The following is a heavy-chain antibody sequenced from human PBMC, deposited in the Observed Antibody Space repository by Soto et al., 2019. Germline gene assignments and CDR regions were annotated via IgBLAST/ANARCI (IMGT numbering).Heavy chain of an antibody. D-gene: IGHD6-13*01. J-gene: IGHJ4*02. CDR3: AGDPSAAAPDY. CDR1: GFTFSSYA. Sequence: GGSLRLSCAASGFTFSSYAMHWVRQAPGKGLEWVAVISYDGSNKYYADSVKGRFTISRDNSKNTLYLQMNSLRAEDTAVYYCAGDPSAAAPDYWGQGTLVTVSS. V-gene: IGHV3-30-3*01. CDR2: ISYDGSNK.